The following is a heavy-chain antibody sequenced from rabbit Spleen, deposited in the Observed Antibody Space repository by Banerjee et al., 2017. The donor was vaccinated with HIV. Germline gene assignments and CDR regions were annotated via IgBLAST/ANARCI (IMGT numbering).Heavy chain of an antibody. CDR1: GFDFSGYG. CDR2: IDPLFGSSAFS. CDR3: ARDSGSSFSSYGMDL. D-gene: IGHD8-1*01. J-gene: IGHJ6*01. Sequence: QEQLEESGGGLVQPGGSLKLSCKASGFDFSGYGMSWVRQAPGKGLEWIGYIDPLFGSSAFSYFASWAKGRFTISKTSSTTVTLQMTSLTAADTATYFCARDSGSSFSSYGMDLWAQGPSSPS. V-gene: IGHV1S45*01.